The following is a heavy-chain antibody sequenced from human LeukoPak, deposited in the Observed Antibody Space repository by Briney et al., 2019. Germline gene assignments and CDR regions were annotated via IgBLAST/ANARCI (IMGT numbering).Heavy chain of an antibody. J-gene: IGHJ2*01. V-gene: IGHV3-23*01. D-gene: IGHD3-10*01. CDR3: ARCGFFIYWYFDL. CDR2: ISGSSGNT. CDR1: GFTFGSYA. Sequence: PGGFLRLSCAASGFTFGSYAMSWVRQAPGKGLEWVSVISGSSGNTYYADSVKGRFTISRDNSKNTLYLQVDSLRADDTAVYYCARCGFFIYWYFDLWGRGTLVTVSS.